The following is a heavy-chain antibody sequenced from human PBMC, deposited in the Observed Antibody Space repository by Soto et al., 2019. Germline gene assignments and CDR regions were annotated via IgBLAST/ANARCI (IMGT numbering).Heavy chain of an antibody. CDR2: INPMSGST. CDR3: ARDLLAGDF. D-gene: IGHD3-10*01. J-gene: IGHJ4*02. CDR1: GYTFTNYY. V-gene: IGHV1-46*01. Sequence: QVQLVQSGAEVKKPGASVKVSCRASGYTFTNYYIHWVRQAPGQGLEWMAIINPMSGSTNYAQNFQGRVTLIMDTSTTTVYMYLSSLRSEDTAVNFCARDLLAGDFRGQGTLVTVSS.